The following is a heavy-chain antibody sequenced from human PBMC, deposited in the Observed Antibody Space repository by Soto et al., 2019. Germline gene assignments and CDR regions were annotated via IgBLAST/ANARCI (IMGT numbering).Heavy chain of an antibody. Sequence: PGGSLRLSCAASGFTFSSYATRLVRQAPGKGLQWVSAISGSGGSTYYADFVKGRFTISRDNPKNTLYLQINSLRAEDTAVYYCAKRGGGPYYYDSSGYYCFDYWGQGT. CDR3: AKRGGGPYYYDSSGYYCFDY. J-gene: IGHJ4*02. CDR1: GFTFSSYA. CDR2: ISGSGGST. V-gene: IGHV3-23*01. D-gene: IGHD3-22*01.